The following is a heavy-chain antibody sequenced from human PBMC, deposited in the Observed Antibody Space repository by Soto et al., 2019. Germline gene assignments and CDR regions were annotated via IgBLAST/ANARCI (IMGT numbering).Heavy chain of an antibody. D-gene: IGHD2-15*01. CDR2: IYSGGST. J-gene: IGHJ6*02. V-gene: IGHV3-53*01. Sequence: HPGGSLRLSCAASGFTVSSNYMSWVRQAPGKGLEWVSVIYSGGSTYYADSVKGRFTISRDNSKNTLYLQMSSLRAEDTAVYYCARASFCSGGSCYRYLPRVSYQAYGMDVWGQGTTVTVSS. CDR3: ARASFCSGGSCYRYLPRVSYQAYGMDV. CDR1: GFTVSSNY.